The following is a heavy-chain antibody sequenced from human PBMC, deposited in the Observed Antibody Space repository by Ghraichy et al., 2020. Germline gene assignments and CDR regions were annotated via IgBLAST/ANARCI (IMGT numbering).Heavy chain of an antibody. V-gene: IGHV4-59*08. J-gene: IGHJ4*02. CDR1: GGSISSYY. Sequence: SETLSLTCTVSGGSISSYYWSWIRQPPGKGLEWIGNIYYSGSTNYNPSLKSRVTISLDWSKNQFSLKLSSVTATDTAVYYCAGYCSSTSCQNFDYWGQGTLVTVSS. D-gene: IGHD2-2*01. CDR3: AGYCSSTSCQNFDY. CDR2: IYYSGST.